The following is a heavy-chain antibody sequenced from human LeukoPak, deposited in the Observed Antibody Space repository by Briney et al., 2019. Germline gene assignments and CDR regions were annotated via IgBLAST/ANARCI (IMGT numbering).Heavy chain of an antibody. CDR3: ARVGGGYFDVITGFDY. V-gene: IGHV1-69*05. D-gene: IGHD1-26*01. Sequence: SVKVSCKASGGTFSSYAISWVRQAPGQGLEWMGGIIPIFGTANYAQKFQGRVTITTDESTSTAYMELSSPRSEDTAVYYCARVGGGYFDVITGFDYWGQGTLVTVSS. J-gene: IGHJ4*02. CDR2: IIPIFGTA. CDR1: GGTFSSYA.